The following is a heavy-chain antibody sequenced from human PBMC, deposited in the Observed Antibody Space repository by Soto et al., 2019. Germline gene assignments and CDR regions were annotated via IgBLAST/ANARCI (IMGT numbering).Heavy chain of an antibody. CDR1: GGTFSSYA. D-gene: IGHD2-15*01. V-gene: IGHV1-69*13. Sequence: SVKVSCKASGGTFSSYAISWVRQAPGQGLEWMGGIIPIFGKANYAQKFQGRVTITADESTSTAYMELSSLRSEDTAVYYCARFVKDSVVVVATPSGYYFDYWGQGTLVTVS. CDR3: ARFVKDSVVVVATPSGYYFDY. CDR2: IIPIFGKA. J-gene: IGHJ4*01.